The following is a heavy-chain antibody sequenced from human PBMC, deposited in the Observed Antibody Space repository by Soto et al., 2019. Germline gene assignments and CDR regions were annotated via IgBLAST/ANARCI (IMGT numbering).Heavy chain of an antibody. CDR2: LYYSGST. J-gene: IGHJ4*02. D-gene: IGHD3-22*01. CDR3: ARVAYYYDSSGYYVGSFDY. V-gene: IGHV4-30-4*01. CDR1: GGSISIGDYD. Sequence: SETLSLTCTFSGGSISIGDYDWSWIRQPPGKGLEWIGYLYYSGSTYYNPSLKSRVTISVDTSKNQFSLKLSSVTAADTAVYYCARVAYYYDSSGYYVGSFDYWGQGTLVTVSS.